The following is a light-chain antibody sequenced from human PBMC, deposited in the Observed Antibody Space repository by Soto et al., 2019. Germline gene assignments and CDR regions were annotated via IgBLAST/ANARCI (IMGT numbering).Light chain of an antibody. V-gene: IGKV1-5*03. CDR3: QHYNSYSEA. CDR1: QTISSW. J-gene: IGKJ1*01. CDR2: KAS. Sequence: DIQMTQSPSTLSESVGARVTITCRASQTISSWLAWYQQKPGKAPKLLIYKASTLKSGVPSRFSGSGSGTEFTLTISSLQPDDFATYYCQHYNSYSEAFGQGTKVELK.